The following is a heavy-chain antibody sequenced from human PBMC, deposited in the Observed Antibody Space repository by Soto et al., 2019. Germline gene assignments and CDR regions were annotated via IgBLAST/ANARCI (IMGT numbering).Heavy chain of an antibody. CDR3: AHTTSWGALNYFDY. D-gene: IGHD1-26*01. J-gene: IGHJ4*02. V-gene: IGHV2-5*02. CDR1: GFSLSTSGMG. CDR2: IYWDDDK. Sequence: QITLKESGPTLVKPTQPLTLTCTFSGFSLSTSGMGVGWIRQPPGKAREWLALIYWDDDKRYSPSLKSRLTITNDTSKNQVVVTMTDMDPVDTATYYCAHTTSWGALNYFDYWGQGTLVTVSS.